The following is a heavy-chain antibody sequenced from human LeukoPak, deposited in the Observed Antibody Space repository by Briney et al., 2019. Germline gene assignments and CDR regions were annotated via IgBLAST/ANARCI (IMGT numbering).Heavy chain of an antibody. Sequence: GRSLRLSCAASGFTFSSYAMHWVRQAPGKGLEWVAVISYDGSNKYYADSVKGRFTISRDNSKNTLYLQMNSLRAEDTAVYYCARDLTYYYGSGRLYYYGMDVWGKGTTVTVSS. D-gene: IGHD3-10*01. CDR1: GFTFSSYA. J-gene: IGHJ6*04. CDR2: ISYDGSNK. V-gene: IGHV3-30*04. CDR3: ARDLTYYYGSGRLYYYGMDV.